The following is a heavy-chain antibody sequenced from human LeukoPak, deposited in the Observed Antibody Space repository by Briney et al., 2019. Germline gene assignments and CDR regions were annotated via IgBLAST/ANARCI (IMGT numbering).Heavy chain of an antibody. J-gene: IGHJ3*01. CDR3: VREASTSYYDSSGYYRQTETFDV. Sequence: SETLSLTCTVSGASVSSDEYYWHWIRKSPGKGLEWIGFVYYSGRTKYNPSLKSRVTISIDKSKNQVSLKLASVTAADTAMYFCVREASTSYYDSSGYYRQTETFDVWGQGTMVVVSS. V-gene: IGHV4-61*08. CDR1: GASVSSDEYY. D-gene: IGHD3-22*01. CDR2: VYYSGRT.